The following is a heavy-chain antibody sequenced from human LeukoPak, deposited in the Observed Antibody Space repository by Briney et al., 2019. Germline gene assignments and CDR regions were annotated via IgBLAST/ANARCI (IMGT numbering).Heavy chain of an antibody. CDR1: GFTFSDYY. D-gene: IGHD2-2*01. CDR3: ARIGAYCSSTSCRDGP. V-gene: IGHV3-11*01. J-gene: IGHJ5*02. Sequence: MAGGSLRLSCAASGFTFSDYYMSWIRQAPGKGLEWVSYISSSGSTIYYADSVKGRFTISRDNAKNSLYLQMNSLRAEDTAVYYCARIGAYCSSTSCRDGPWGQGTLVTVSS. CDR2: ISSSGSTI.